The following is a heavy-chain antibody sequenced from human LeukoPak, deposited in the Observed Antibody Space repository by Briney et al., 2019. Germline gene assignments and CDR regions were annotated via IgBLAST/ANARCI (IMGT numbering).Heavy chain of an antibody. CDR1: GGSISSYY. D-gene: IGHD3-9*01. V-gene: IGHV4-59*01. J-gene: IGHJ4*02. CDR2: IYYSGST. Sequence: SETLSLTCTVSGGSISSYYWSWIRQPPGKGLEWIGYIYYSGSTNYNPSLKSRVTISVDTSKNQFSLKLSSVTAADTAVYYCARGVGRYFDWLLVYCFDYWGQGTLVTVSS. CDR3: ARGVGRYFDWLLVYCFDY.